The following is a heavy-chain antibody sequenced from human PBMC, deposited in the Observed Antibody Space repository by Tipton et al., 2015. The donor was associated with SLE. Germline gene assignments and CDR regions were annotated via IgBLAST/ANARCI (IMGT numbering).Heavy chain of an antibody. CDR2: IHYSGST. CDR3: ARDSYYYDSSGYFSHYMDV. J-gene: IGHJ6*03. V-gene: IGHV4-61*01. Sequence: TLSLTCTVSGGSISSSSYYWGWIRQPPGKGLEWIGYIHYSGSTNYNPSLKSRVTISVDTSKNQFSLKLNSVTAVDTAVYYCARDSYYYDSSGYFSHYMDVWGKGTTVTVSS. D-gene: IGHD3-22*01. CDR1: GGSISSSSYY.